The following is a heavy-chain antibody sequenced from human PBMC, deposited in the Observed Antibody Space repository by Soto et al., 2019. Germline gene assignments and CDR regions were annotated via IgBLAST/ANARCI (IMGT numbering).Heavy chain of an antibody. CDR2: ISHLEST. Sequence: SETLSLTCTVSGASISYGGFSWSWIRQSPGKGLEWIGYISHLESTYFHPSFKSRLTMTIDRTRNQFSLKLSSVTAADMAVYYCARGGGYDSFDYWGQGVLVTVSS. CDR1: GASISYGGFS. D-gene: IGHD5-12*01. CDR3: ARGGGYDSFDY. V-gene: IGHV4-30-2*06. J-gene: IGHJ4*02.